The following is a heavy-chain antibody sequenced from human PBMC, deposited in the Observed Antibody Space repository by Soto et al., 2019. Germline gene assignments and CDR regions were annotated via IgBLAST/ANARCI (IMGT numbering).Heavy chain of an antibody. D-gene: IGHD6-25*01. CDR2: IYPGDSDT. Sequence: GESLNVSCTASGYTFIHYWIAWVRHNPGKGLEWMGMIYPGDSDTRYSPSFQGQVTISADKSINTASLQWSSLEASDTAVYYCARILAASGTGFDYWGQGTLVTVSS. J-gene: IGHJ4*02. V-gene: IGHV5-51*01. CDR1: GYTFIHYW. CDR3: ARILAASGTGFDY.